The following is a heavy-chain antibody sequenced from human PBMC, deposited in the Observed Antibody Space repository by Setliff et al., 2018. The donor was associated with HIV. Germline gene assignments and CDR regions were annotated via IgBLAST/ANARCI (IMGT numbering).Heavy chain of an antibody. J-gene: IGHJ6*03. Sequence: KPSETLSLTCAVYGGSFSGYYWSWIRQPPGKGLEWTGEINHSGSTNYNPSLKSRVTISVDTSKNQFSLGLSSVTAADTAVYYCARGRDYYGSGSYFNGRANSYYFMDVWGKGTTVTVSS. CDR2: INHSGST. V-gene: IGHV4-34*01. CDR1: GGSFSGYY. CDR3: ARGRDYYGSGSYFNGRANSYYFMDV. D-gene: IGHD3-10*01.